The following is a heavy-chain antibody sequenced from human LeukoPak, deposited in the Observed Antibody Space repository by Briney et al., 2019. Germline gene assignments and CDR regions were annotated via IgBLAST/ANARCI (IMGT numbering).Heavy chain of an antibody. CDR2: ISYRTSHI. D-gene: IGHD6-19*01. CDR3: ARAVAVAGTSSWFDP. V-gene: IGHV3-21*01. J-gene: IGHJ5*02. CDR1: GFTFSDCD. Sequence: GGSLRLSCTASGFTFSDCDMNWFRQAPGKGLEWVSSISYRTSHIYYADSVKGRFTISRDNAKNSLYLQMNGLRAEDTAVYYCARAVAVAGTSSWFDPWGQGTLVTVSS.